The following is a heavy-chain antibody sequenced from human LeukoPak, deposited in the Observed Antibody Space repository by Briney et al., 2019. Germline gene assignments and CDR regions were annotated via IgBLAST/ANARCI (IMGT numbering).Heavy chain of an antibody. CDR3: AKDGGELGYCSGGSCYDFSLFDP. J-gene: IGHJ5*02. CDR2: IRYDGSNK. D-gene: IGHD2-15*01. CDR1: GFTFSSYG. Sequence: GGSLRLSCAASGFTFSSYGMHWVRQAPGKGLEWVAFIRYDGSNKYYADSVKGRFTISRDNSKNTLYLQMNSLRAEDTAVYYCAKDGGELGYCSGGSCYDFSLFDPWGQGTLVTVSS. V-gene: IGHV3-30*02.